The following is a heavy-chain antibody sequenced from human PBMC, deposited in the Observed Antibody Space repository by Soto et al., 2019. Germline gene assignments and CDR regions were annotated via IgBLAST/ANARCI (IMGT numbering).Heavy chain of an antibody. V-gene: IGHV4-34*01. CDR2: INHSGST. CDR1: GGSFSGYY. CDR3: ARGIDDFWSPLDP. D-gene: IGHD3-3*01. J-gene: IGHJ5*02. Sequence: QVQLQQWGAGLLKRSETLSLTCAVYGGSFSGYYWSWIRQPPGKGLEWIGEINHSGSTNYNPSLKCRVTISVDTSKNQFSLKLSSVTAADTAVYYCARGIDDFWSPLDPWGQGTLVTVSS.